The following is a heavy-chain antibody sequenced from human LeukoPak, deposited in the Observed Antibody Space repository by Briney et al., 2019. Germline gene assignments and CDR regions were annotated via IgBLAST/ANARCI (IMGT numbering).Heavy chain of an antibody. J-gene: IGHJ4*02. D-gene: IGHD3/OR15-3a*01. CDR3: ARGAWAGYYEDY. CDR1: GFSFTNTW. CDR2: ISSSSSYI. Sequence: PGGSLRLSCEASGFSFTNTWMSWVRQAPGKGLEWVSSISSSSSYIYYADSVKGRFTTSRDNAKNSLYLQMNSLRAEDTAVYYCARGAWAGYYEDYWGQGTLVTVSS. V-gene: IGHV3-21*01.